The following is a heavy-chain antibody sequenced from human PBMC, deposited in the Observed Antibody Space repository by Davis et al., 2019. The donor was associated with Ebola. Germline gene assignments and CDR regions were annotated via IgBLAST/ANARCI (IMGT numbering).Heavy chain of an antibody. CDR2: IIPVFRTA. Sequence: SVKVSCKASGYTFTSYGISWVRQAPGQGLEWMGGIIPVFRTANYAQKFQGRVTITADESTRTAYMELNGLRSEDTAVYYCARGRPTVATDYWGQGTLVTVSS. V-gene: IGHV1-69*13. CDR1: GYTFTSYG. J-gene: IGHJ4*02. CDR3: ARGRPTVATDY. D-gene: IGHD5-12*01.